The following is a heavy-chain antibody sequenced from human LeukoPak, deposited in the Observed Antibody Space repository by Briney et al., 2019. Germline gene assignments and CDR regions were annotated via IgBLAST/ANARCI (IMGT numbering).Heavy chain of an antibody. CDR2: ISSSGSTI. V-gene: IGHV3-48*03. D-gene: IGHD3-10*01. Sequence: GGSLRLSCAASGFTFSSYEMNWVRQAPGKGLEWVSYISSSGSTIYYADSVKGRFTISRDNAKNSLYLQMNSLRAEDTAVYYCARDGYYYGSGAKKSPDYYGMDVWGQGTTVTVSS. J-gene: IGHJ6*02. CDR3: ARDGYYYGSGAKKSPDYYGMDV. CDR1: GFTFSSYE.